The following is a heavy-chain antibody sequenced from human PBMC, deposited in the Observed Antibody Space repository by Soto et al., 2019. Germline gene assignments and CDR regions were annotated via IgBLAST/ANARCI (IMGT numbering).Heavy chain of an antibody. D-gene: IGHD2-2*01. Sequence: QVQLVQSGAEVKKPGASVKVSCKASGYTFTSYYMHWVRQAPGQGREWIGVINTSSGSTTYAQKFQGIVTMTADTSTSTVYMEWSRLRSEDTDVYYCGIEVVVVPGGHHYFYQGMDVGGQGTTVTISS. CDR1: GYTFTSYY. CDR2: INTSSGST. V-gene: IGHV1-46*01. J-gene: IGHJ6*02. CDR3: GIEVVVVPGGHHYFYQGMDV.